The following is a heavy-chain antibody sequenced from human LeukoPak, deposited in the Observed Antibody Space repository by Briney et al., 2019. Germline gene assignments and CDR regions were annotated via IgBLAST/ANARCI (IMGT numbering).Heavy chain of an antibody. CDR1: GFTFSSYA. Sequence: GGSLRLSCAASGFTFSSYAMHWVRQAPGKGLEWVAVISYDGSNKYYADSVKGRFTISRDNSKNTLYLQMNSLRAEDTAVYYCARDRPITVSGVVILPWGQGTLVTVSS. D-gene: IGHD3-3*01. J-gene: IGHJ5*02. CDR2: ISYDGSNK. V-gene: IGHV3-30-3*01. CDR3: ARDRPITVSGVVILP.